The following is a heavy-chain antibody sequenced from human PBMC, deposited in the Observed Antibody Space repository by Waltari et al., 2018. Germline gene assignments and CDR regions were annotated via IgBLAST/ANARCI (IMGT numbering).Heavy chain of an antibody. D-gene: IGHD3-22*01. Sequence: SCAASGFTFSNYWMSWVRQAPGKGLEWVANIKQDGSEKYYVDSVKGRFTVSRDNSKNSLYLQMNSLRAEDTALYYCARDRFYYDSPSDHPDDAFDVWGQGTTVTVSS. CDR3: ARDRFYYDSPSDHPDDAFDV. CDR2: IKQDGSEK. V-gene: IGHV3-7*01. J-gene: IGHJ3*01. CDR1: GFTFSNYW.